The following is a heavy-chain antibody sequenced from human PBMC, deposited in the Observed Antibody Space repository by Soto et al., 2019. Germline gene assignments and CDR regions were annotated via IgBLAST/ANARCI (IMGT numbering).Heavy chain of an antibody. D-gene: IGHD6-13*01. CDR1: GGSISSGDYY. V-gene: IGHV4-30-4*01. CDR3: ARVPEGYSSSYPFDY. CDR2: IYYSGST. J-gene: IGHJ4*02. Sequence: SETLSLTCTVSGGSISSGDYYWSWIRQPPGKGLEWFGNIYYSGSTYYNPSLKSRVTISVNASKNQFSQKLSSVTAADAAVYYCARVPEGYSSSYPFDYWGQGTLVTVSS.